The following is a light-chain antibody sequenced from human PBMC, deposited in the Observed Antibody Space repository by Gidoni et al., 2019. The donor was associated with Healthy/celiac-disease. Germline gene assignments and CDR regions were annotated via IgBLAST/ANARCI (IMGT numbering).Light chain of an antibody. Sequence: HSALTQPRSVSESPGHSVTISCTGTSSDVGGYNYGSWYQQHPGKAPILMIYNVSKRPSGVPDRVSDSKSGNTASLTISGLQAEDEADYYCYSYAGSYVFGTGTKVTVL. CDR1: SSDVGGYNY. V-gene: IGLV2-11*01. CDR3: YSYAGSYV. CDR2: NVS. J-gene: IGLJ1*01.